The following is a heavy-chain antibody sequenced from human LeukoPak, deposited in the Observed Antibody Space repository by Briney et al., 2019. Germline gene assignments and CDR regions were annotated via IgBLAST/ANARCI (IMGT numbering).Heavy chain of an antibody. Sequence: PGGSLRLSCAASGFTVSSNYMSWVRQAPGKGLEWVSAISGSGGSTYYADSVKGRFTISRDNSKNTLYLQMNSLRAEDTAVYYCAKDTKRYYYGSGSYDFYYYGMDVWGQGTTVTVSS. CDR2: ISGSGGST. V-gene: IGHV3-23*01. J-gene: IGHJ6*02. CDR1: GFTVSSNY. D-gene: IGHD3-10*01. CDR3: AKDTKRYYYGSGSYDFYYYGMDV.